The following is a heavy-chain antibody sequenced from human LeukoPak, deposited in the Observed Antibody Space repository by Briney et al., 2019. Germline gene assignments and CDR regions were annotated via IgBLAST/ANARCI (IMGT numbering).Heavy chain of an antibody. V-gene: IGHV3-30*04. Sequence: GGSLRLSCAASGFTFSKYTMHWFRQGPGKGLEWVAVISSDGSTKFYADSVKGRFTISRDNSKNTLYVQMNSLRPDDTAIYYCARRYSSSSSDYWGQGTLVTVSS. CDR1: GFTFSKYT. J-gene: IGHJ4*02. CDR2: ISSDGSTK. D-gene: IGHD6-6*01. CDR3: ARRYSSSSSDY.